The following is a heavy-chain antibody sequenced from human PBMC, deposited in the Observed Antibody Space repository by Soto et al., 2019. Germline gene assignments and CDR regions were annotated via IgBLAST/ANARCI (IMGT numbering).Heavy chain of an antibody. Sequence: GTLRLSCAASVFTFSSYRINWVCQAPGKGLERVSYISSSSSTIYYADSVKGRFTISRDNAKNSLYLQMNSLRDEDTAVYYCAREGITGITIFGVVTAPPDYWGQGTRVTVSS. V-gene: IGHV3-48*02. CDR1: VFTFSSYR. D-gene: IGHD3-3*01. J-gene: IGHJ4*02. CDR3: AREGITGITIFGVVTAPPDY. CDR2: ISSSSSTI.